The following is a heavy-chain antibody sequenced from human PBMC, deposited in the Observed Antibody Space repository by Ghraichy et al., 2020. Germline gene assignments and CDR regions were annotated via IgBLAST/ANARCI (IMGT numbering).Heavy chain of an antibody. CDR1: GFTFSRYI. Sequence: GGSLRLSCSASGFTFSRYIMYWVRQAPWKGLEYVATINNNEGITYYADSVKGRFTISRDNSKNTLYLQMSSLRPEDTAVYYCVKGLTTYAFDSWGQGTLVTVSS. D-gene: IGHD2/OR15-2a*01. V-gene: IGHV3-64D*09. CDR2: INNNEGIT. J-gene: IGHJ4*02. CDR3: VKGLTTYAFDS.